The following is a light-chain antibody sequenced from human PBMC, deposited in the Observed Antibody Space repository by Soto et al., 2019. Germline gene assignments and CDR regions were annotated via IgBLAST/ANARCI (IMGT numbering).Light chain of an antibody. Sequence: EIVLTQSPATLSLSPGERATLSCRASQSVSSYLAWYQQKSGQAPRLLIYDASNRATGIPARFSGSGSGTDFTLTISSLEPEDFAVYYCQQRSNWPLTFGGGTEVEI. V-gene: IGKV3-11*01. J-gene: IGKJ4*01. CDR3: QQRSNWPLT. CDR2: DAS. CDR1: QSVSSY.